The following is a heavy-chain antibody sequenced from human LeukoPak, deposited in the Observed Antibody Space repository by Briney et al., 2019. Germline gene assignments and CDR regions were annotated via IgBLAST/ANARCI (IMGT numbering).Heavy chain of an antibody. D-gene: IGHD3-10*01. CDR2: IYTSGST. CDR3: ARDVYYYGSGSPLFDY. J-gene: IGHJ4*02. Sequence: PSETLSLTCTLSGGSISSYYWSWIRQPAGKGLEWIERIYTSGSTNYNPSLKSRVTMSVDTSKNQFSLKLSSVTAADTAVYYCARDVYYYGSGSPLFDYWGQGTLVTVSS. CDR1: GGSISSYY. V-gene: IGHV4-4*07.